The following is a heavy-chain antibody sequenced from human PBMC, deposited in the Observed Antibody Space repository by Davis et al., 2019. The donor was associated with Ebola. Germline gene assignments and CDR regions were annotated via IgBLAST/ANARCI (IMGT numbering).Heavy chain of an antibody. D-gene: IGHD2/OR15-2a*01. Sequence: GESLKISCAASGFTFSGFWMTWVRQAPGKGLEWVANIKPDGSEKYYVDSVKGRFTISRDNAKNSLFLQMNSLRAEDTAVYYCTRGRHSEPTYDDYWGQGTLVTVSS. CDR1: GFTFSGFW. J-gene: IGHJ4*02. CDR2: IKPDGSEK. CDR3: TRGRHSEPTYDDY. V-gene: IGHV3-7*01.